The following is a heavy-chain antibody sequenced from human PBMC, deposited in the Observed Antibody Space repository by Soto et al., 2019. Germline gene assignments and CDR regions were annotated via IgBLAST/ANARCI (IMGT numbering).Heavy chain of an antibody. D-gene: IGHD5-18*01. CDR1: GFTFSSYR. Sequence: PGGSLRLSCAASGFTFSSYRMNWVRQAPGKGLEWVSSISSSSSYIYYADSVKGRFTISRDNAKNSLYLQMNSLRAEDTAVYYCARVGGYSYGHWRNDYWGQGTLVTVS. CDR2: ISSSSSYI. V-gene: IGHV3-21*01. J-gene: IGHJ4*02. CDR3: ARVGGYSYGHWRNDY.